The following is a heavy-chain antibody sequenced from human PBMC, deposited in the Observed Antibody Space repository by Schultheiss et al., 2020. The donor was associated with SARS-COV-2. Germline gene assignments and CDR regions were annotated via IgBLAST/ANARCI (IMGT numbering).Heavy chain of an antibody. CDR3: AKDYSDGYNPWLDY. Sequence: GESLKISCAPFGFRVSDYAMAWVRQSPWKGLEWVSYISGGDSIYYAESVEGRFTISRDNSKNSLYLQMNSLRTEDTALYYCAKDYSDGYNPWLDYWGQGTLVTVSS. J-gene: IGHJ4*02. CDR1: GFRVSDYA. CDR2: ISGGDSI. D-gene: IGHD5-24*01. V-gene: IGHV3-43*02.